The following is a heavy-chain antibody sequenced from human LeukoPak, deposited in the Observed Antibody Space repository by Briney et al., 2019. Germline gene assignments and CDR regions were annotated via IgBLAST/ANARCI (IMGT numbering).Heavy chain of an antibody. CDR3: AKAAAAPGFDF. V-gene: IGHV3-23*01. CDR2: VSGSGDRM. J-gene: IGHJ4*02. D-gene: IGHD6-13*01. Sequence: GGSLRLSCAASGFTPSSDALNWVRQAPGKGLEWVATVSGSGDRMYHADSVKGRFTISRDNSKNTIYLQMNSLRAEDTALYYCAKAAAAPGFDFWGQGTLVTVSS. CDR1: GFTPSSDA.